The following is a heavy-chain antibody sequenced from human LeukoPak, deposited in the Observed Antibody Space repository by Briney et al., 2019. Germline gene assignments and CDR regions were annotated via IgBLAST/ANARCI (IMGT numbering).Heavy chain of an antibody. J-gene: IGHJ4*02. Sequence: ATVKLSCTASRYTFTSYVISWVRQAPGQGLEWMGWISPYNGNTNYAQKLQGRVTMTTDTSTSTAYMELRSLRSDDTAVYYCARVGQQWLVVYYFDYWGQGTLVTVSS. CDR3: ARVGQQWLVVYYFDY. CDR2: ISPYNGNT. CDR1: RYTFTSYV. V-gene: IGHV1-18*01. D-gene: IGHD6-19*01.